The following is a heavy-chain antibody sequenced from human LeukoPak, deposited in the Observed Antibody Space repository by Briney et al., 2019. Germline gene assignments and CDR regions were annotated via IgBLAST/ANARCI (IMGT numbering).Heavy chain of an antibody. V-gene: IGHV4-38-2*01. Sequence: SETLSLTCAVSGYSISSGYYWGWIRQPPGKGLEWIGSIYHSGSTYYNPFLKSRVTISVDTSKNQFSLKLSSVTAADTAVYYCARPTYYDTTDAFDIWGQGTMVTVSS. CDR1: GYSISSGYY. CDR2: IYHSGST. J-gene: IGHJ3*02. D-gene: IGHD3-9*01. CDR3: ARPTYYDTTDAFDI.